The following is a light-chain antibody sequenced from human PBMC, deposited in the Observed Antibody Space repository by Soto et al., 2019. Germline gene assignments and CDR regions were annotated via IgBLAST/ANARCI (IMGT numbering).Light chain of an antibody. CDR1: QGIDRW. CDR3: KQSKSSPLT. V-gene: IGKV1-12*01. Sequence: DIQMTQSPSSLSASVGDRVTITCRASQGIDRWLAWYQQKPGKAPKVLIYAASSLRSGVPSRFSGSGSGTDFSLTISSLQPEDWAIYYCKQSKSSPLTFGGGTKVEIK. CDR2: AAS. J-gene: IGKJ4*01.